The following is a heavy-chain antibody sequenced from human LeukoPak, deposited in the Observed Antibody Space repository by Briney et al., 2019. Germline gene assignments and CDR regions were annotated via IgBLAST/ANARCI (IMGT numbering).Heavy chain of an antibody. Sequence: SETLSLTCAVSGYSISSGYYWGWIRQPPGKGLEWIGNVYQSGITYYNASLKSRVTISVDTSKNQFSLKLNSVTAADTAVYYCARDSKQDTAMVYWGQGTLVTVSS. CDR2: VYQSGIT. CDR3: ARDSKQDTAMVY. CDR1: GYSISSGYY. D-gene: IGHD5-18*01. V-gene: IGHV4-38-2*02. J-gene: IGHJ4*02.